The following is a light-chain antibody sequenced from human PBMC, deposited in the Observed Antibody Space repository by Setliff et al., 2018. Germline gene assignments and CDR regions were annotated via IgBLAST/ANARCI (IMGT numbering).Light chain of an antibody. V-gene: IGLV2-8*01. Sequence: QSVLTQPPSASGSPGQSVTISCTGTSNDVWGHNYVSWYQQHPGKAPKLIIYEVTKRPSGVSDRFSGSKSGNTASLTISGLQPEDEADYHCSSYTVKSTVIFAGGTKVTVL. CDR1: SNDVWGHNY. CDR3: SSYTVKSTVI. J-gene: IGLJ2*01. CDR2: EVT.